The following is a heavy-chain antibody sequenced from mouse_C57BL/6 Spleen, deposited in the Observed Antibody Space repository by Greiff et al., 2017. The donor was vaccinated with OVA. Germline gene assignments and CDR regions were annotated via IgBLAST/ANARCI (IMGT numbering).Heavy chain of an antibody. CDR1: GFTFSSYA. V-gene: IGHV5-4*03. CDR3: ARGGYYGSSYNWFAY. D-gene: IGHD1-1*01. CDR2: ISDGGSYT. Sequence: EVKLVESGGGLVKPGGSLKLSCAASGFTFSSYAMSWVRQPPEKRLEWVATISDGGSYTYYPDNVKGRFTISRDNAKNNLYLQMSHLKSEDTAMYYCARGGYYGSSYNWFAYWGQGTLVTVSA. J-gene: IGHJ3*01.